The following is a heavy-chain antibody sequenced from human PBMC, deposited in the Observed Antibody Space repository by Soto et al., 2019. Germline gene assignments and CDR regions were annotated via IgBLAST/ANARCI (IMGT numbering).Heavy chain of an antibody. Sequence: PGGSLRLSCAASGFTFSSYAMHWVRQAPGKGLEWAAVISYDGSNKYYADSVKGRFTISRDNSKNTLYLQMNSLRAEDTAVYYCARGVIAAAGTYFDYWGQGTLVTVSS. CDR2: ISYDGSNK. CDR3: ARGVIAAAGTYFDY. J-gene: IGHJ4*02. V-gene: IGHV3-30-3*01. CDR1: GFTFSSYA. D-gene: IGHD6-13*01.